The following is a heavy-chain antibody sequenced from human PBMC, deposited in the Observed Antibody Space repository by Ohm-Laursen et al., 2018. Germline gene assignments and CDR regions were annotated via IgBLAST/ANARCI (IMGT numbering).Heavy chain of an antibody. CDR2: ISDSGGST. Sequence: SLRLSCAASGFTFSTYTMNWVRKAPGKGLEWVSVISDSGGSTYYVDSVKGRFTISRDNSKNTLYLQMNSLRAEDTAVYYCAKDRVNTWYAFDIWGQGTMVTVSS. D-gene: IGHD2-8*02. V-gene: IGHV3-23*01. CDR1: GFTFSTYT. J-gene: IGHJ3*02. CDR3: AKDRVNTWYAFDI.